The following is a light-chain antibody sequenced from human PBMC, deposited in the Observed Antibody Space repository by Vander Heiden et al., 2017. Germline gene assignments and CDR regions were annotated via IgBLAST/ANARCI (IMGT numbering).Light chain of an antibody. CDR1: NLGDKY. CDR3: QAWDSTTAV. V-gene: IGLV3-1*01. CDR2: QDT. Sequence: SYELTQQPSVSVSPGQTASITCSGDNLGDKYACWYQQKPGQSPVLVIYQDTKRPSGIPERFSGSNSGNTATLTISGTQAMDEADYYCQAWDSTTAVFGTGTKVTVL. J-gene: IGLJ1*01.